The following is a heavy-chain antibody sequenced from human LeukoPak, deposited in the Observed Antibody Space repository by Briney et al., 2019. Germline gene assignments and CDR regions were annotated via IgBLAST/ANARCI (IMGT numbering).Heavy chain of an antibody. D-gene: IGHD6-13*01. CDR3: VKVTAAGFVDH. CDR2: IGWNSGGI. V-gene: IGHV3-9*01. CDR1: GFTFDDYA. Sequence: GRSLRLSCAASGFTFDDYAMHWVRQGPGQGLEWVSGIGWNSGGIVYADSVKGRFTISRDNAKKSLYLQMNSLGAEDTALYYCVKVTAAGFVDHWGQGTLVTVSS. J-gene: IGHJ4*02.